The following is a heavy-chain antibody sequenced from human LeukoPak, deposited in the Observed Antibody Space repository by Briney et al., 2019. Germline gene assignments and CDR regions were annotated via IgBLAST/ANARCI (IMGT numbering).Heavy chain of an antibody. D-gene: IGHD3-10*01. CDR3: AKVGSGDYYYGMDV. CDR1: GFTFSSYA. V-gene: IGHV3-23*01. Sequence: GGSLRLSCAASGFTFSSYAMSWVRQAPGKGLEWVSAISGSGGSTYYADSVKGRFTISRDNSKNTLYLQMNSLRAEDTAVYYSAKVGSGDYYYGMDVWGQGTTVTVSS. CDR2: ISGSGGST. J-gene: IGHJ6*02.